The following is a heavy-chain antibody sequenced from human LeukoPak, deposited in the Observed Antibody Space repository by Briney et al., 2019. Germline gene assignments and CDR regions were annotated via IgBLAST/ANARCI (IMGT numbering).Heavy chain of an antibody. CDR2: ISGSGGST. Sequence: GGSLRLSCAASGFTFSSYAMSWVRQAPGKGLEWVSAISGSGGSTYYADSVKGRFTISRDNSKNTLYLQMNSLRPEDTAVYYCAKSDSSGWYGEYFQHWGQGTLVTVSS. J-gene: IGHJ1*01. CDR3: AKSDSSGWYGEYFQH. V-gene: IGHV3-23*01. CDR1: GFTFSSYA. D-gene: IGHD6-19*01.